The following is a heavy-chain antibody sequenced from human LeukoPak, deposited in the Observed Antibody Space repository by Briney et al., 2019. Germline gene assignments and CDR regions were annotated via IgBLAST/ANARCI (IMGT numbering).Heavy chain of an antibody. J-gene: IGHJ3*02. Sequence: GGSLRLSCAASGFTFSSYAMSWVRQAPGKGLEWVSGINGGGGSTYYADSVKGRFTISRDNSKNTLCLQMNSLRAEDTAVYYCAKVMGSWLNHDAFDIWGQGTMVTVSS. CDR1: GFTFSSYA. V-gene: IGHV3-23*01. D-gene: IGHD3-10*01. CDR2: INGGGGST. CDR3: AKVMGSWLNHDAFDI.